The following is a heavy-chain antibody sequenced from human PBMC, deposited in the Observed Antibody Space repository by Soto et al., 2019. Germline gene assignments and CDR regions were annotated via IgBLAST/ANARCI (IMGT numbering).Heavy chain of an antibody. CDR2: IYDGGTT. Sequence: NPALTSTVPEDCRGRELYCWSWIRQSQDKGLEWIGHIYDGGTTYSSPSLKGRVTISADTSETQFSLKLSSVSAADTAVYYCARGPSGDKIDYWGQG. D-gene: IGHD7-27*01. CDR3: ARGPSGDKIDY. CDR1: EDCRGRELYC. V-gene: IGHV4-30-4*01. J-gene: IGHJ4*02.